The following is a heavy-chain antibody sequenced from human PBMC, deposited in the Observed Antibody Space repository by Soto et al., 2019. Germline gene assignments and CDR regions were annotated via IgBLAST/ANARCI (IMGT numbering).Heavy chain of an antibody. Sequence: GGSLRLSCAASGFTFSSYAMHWVRQAPGKGLEWVAVISYDGSNKYYADSVKGRFTIPRDNSKNTLYLQMNSLRAEDTAVYYFSRTRGYSHGYNYFDYWGQGTLVTVSS. V-gene: IGHV3-30*14. CDR1: GFTFSSYA. D-gene: IGHD5-18*01. CDR2: ISYDGSNK. J-gene: IGHJ4*02. CDR3: SRTRGYSHGYNYFDY.